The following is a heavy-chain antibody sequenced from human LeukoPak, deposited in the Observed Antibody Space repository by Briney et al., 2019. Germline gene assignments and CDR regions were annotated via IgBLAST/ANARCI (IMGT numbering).Heavy chain of an antibody. CDR3: AKDSLGYSITSCYPY. CDR1: GFTFDDYA. D-gene: IGHD2-2*01. CDR2: ISWNSGSI. V-gene: IGHV3-9*01. Sequence: PGGSLRLSCAASGFTFDDYAMHWVRQAPGKGLEWVSGISWNSGSIGYADSVKGRFTISRDNAKNSLYLQMNSLRAEDTALYYCAKDSLGYSITSCYPYWGQGTLVTVSS. J-gene: IGHJ4*02.